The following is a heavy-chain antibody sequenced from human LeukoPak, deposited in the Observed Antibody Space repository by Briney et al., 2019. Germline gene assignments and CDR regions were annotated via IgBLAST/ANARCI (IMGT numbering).Heavy chain of an antibody. CDR3: AKAAVGDVFSFDY. D-gene: IGHD1-26*01. CDR1: GFTFSSYG. J-gene: IGHJ4*02. Sequence: GGSLRLSCAASGFTFSSYGMHWVRQAPGKGLEWVAVISYDGSNKYYADSVKGRFTISRDNSKNALYLQMNSLRAEDTAVYYCAKAAVGDVFSFDYWGQGTLVTVSS. V-gene: IGHV3-30*18. CDR2: ISYDGSNK.